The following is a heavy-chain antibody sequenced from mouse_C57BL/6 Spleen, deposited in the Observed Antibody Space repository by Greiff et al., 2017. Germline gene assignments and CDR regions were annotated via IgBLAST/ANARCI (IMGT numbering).Heavy chain of an antibody. D-gene: IGHD3-2*02. Sequence: DVQLVESGGGLVKPGGSLKLSCAASGFTFSSYAMSWVRQTPEKRLEWVATISDGGSYTYYPDNVKGRFTISRDNAKNNLYLQMSHLKSEDTAMYYCARDRGSGFDYWGQGTTLTVSS. CDR2: ISDGGSYT. J-gene: IGHJ2*01. CDR3: ARDRGSGFDY. CDR1: GFTFSSYA. V-gene: IGHV5-4*01.